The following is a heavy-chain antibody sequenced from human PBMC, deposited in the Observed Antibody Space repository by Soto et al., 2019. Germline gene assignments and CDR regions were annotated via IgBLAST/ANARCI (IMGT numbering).Heavy chain of an antibody. CDR2: IKQDGSEK. CDR1: GFTFSTYW. J-gene: IGHJ4*02. V-gene: IGHV3-7*01. CDR3: ARDAAIAAVGPYYFDY. D-gene: IGHD6-13*01. Sequence: EVQLVESGGGLVQPGGSLRLSCAVSGFTFSTYWMSWVRQAPGKGLEWVANIKQDGSEKYYVDSVKGRFTISRDNAKNSLYLQMNSLRAEDTAVYYCARDAAIAAVGPYYFDYWGQGTLVTVSS.